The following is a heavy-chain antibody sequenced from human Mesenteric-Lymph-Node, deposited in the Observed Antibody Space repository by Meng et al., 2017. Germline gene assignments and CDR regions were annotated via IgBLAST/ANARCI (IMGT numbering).Heavy chain of an antibody. J-gene: IGHJ4*02. CDR2: YNNSGST. CDR3: SRGENYKYGGEFDY. Sequence: VQLQRWGAGLFKLSETLSLSCAVDDWCFNGYYWTWTRQHPGKGKGWNGKYNNSGSTNYTPSLKSRVTRSVDTSKRPYSLILNSVTAADTAVYYCSRGENYKYGGEFDYWGQGTLVTVSS. V-gene: IGHV4-34*01. CDR1: DWCFNGYY. D-gene: IGHD1-14*01.